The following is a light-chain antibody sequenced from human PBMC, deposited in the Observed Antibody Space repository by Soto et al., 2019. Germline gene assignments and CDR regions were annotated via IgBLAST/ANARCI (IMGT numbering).Light chain of an antibody. Sequence: DIQMTQSPSTLSASVGDRVIITCRASQSISSWLAWYQQKPGKAPKLLIYKASSLESGVPSRFSGSGSGTEFTLTISSLQPDDFATYDCQQYSSYPFTFGPGTKVDIK. CDR3: QQYSSYPFT. V-gene: IGKV1-5*03. CDR2: KAS. CDR1: QSISSW. J-gene: IGKJ3*01.